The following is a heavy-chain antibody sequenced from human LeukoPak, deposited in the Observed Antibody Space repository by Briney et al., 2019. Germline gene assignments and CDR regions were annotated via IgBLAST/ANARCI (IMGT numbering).Heavy chain of an antibody. CDR1: GGSISSSSYY. D-gene: IGHD3-10*01. J-gene: IGHJ4*02. V-gene: IGHV4-39*07. CDR3: ARDSGVIKDLDY. CDR2: IYYSGST. Sequence: SSETLSLTCTVSGGSISSSSYYWGWIRQPPGKGLEWIGSIYYSGSTYYNPSLKSRVTISVDTSKNQFSLKLSSVTAADTAVYYCARDSGVIKDLDYWGQGTLVTVSS.